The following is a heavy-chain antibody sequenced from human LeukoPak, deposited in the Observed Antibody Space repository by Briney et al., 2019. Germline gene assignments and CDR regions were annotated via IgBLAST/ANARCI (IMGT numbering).Heavy chain of an antibody. J-gene: IGHJ5*02. CDR3: TRDLRFGPMVRGTLPENWFDP. Sequence: GASVKVSCKASGGTFSSYAISWVRQAPGQGLEWMGGIIPIFGTANYAQKFQGRVTITADESTSTAYMELSSLRSEDTAVYYCTRDLRFGPMVRGTLPENWFDPWGQGTLVTVSS. CDR1: GGTFSSYA. V-gene: IGHV1-69*13. D-gene: IGHD3-10*01. CDR2: IIPIFGTA.